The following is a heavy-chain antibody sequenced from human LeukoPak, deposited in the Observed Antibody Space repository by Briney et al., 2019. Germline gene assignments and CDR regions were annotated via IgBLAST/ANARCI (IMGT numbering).Heavy chain of an antibody. V-gene: IGHV3-30*02. J-gene: IGHJ4*02. CDR2: TRRDGGNK. CDR1: GFTSGRYG. Sequence: GGSLRLSCAASGFTSGRYGMYWVRQAPDKGLEWVASTRRDGGNKYYSDSVRGRFTISRDNPKNTLYLQMNSLRVEDTALYFCAKGVSNWGYLGNWGQGTLVTVSS. CDR3: AKGVSNWGYLGN. D-gene: IGHD7-27*01.